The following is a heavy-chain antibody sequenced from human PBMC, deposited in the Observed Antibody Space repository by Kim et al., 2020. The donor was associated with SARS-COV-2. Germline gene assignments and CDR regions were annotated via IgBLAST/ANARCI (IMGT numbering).Heavy chain of an antibody. Sequence: AAPENGRFNISGDNSKNTLDMQMNSLRAEGTAVYYCARDSSGSYSFYFDYWGQGTLVTVSS. J-gene: IGHJ4*02. D-gene: IGHD1-26*01. V-gene: IGHV3-30*05. CDR3: ARDSSGSYSFYFDY.